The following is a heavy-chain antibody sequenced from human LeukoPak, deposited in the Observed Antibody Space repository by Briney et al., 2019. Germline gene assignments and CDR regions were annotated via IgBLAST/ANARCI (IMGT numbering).Heavy chain of an antibody. J-gene: IGHJ4*02. D-gene: IGHD6-13*01. V-gene: IGHV3-23*01. CDR1: GFTFSSYA. CDR3: AKQAVGGSSWYLFDY. CDR2: LSGGGGST. Sequence: GGSLRLSCAASGFTFSSYAMNWVRQAPGKGLEWVSALSGGGGSTYYADSVKGRFTISRDNSKNTLFLQMNSLRVEDTAVYYCAKQAVGGSSWYLFDYWGQGTLVTVSS.